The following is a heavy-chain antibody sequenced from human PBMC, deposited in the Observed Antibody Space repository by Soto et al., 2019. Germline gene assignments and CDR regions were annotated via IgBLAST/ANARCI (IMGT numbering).Heavy chain of an antibody. V-gene: IGHV4-34*01. Sequence: SETLSLTCAVYGGSFSGYYWSWIRQPPGKGLEWIGEINHSGSTNYNPSLKSRVTISVDTSKNQFSLKLSSVTAADTAVYYCARTARGYSSSPWDYWGQGTLVTVSS. CDR3: ARTARGYSSSPWDY. CDR1: GGSFSGYY. D-gene: IGHD6-13*01. J-gene: IGHJ4*02. CDR2: INHSGST.